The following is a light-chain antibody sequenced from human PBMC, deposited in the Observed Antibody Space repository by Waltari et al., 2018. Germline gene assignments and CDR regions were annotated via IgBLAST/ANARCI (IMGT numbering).Light chain of an antibody. Sequence: QSALTQPASVSGSPGQSITISCTGTISDVGTYNLVSWYKHHPDKAPKLIIYEGNKRPSVVSNRFSGPKSGNTASLTISGLQAEDEADYYCCSFAAGSILVFGGGTKLTVL. CDR1: ISDVGTYNL. CDR2: EGN. V-gene: IGLV2-23*01. J-gene: IGLJ3*02. CDR3: CSFAAGSILV.